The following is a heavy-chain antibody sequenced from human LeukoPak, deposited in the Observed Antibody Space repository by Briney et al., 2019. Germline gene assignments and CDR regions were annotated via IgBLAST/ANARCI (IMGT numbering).Heavy chain of an antibody. J-gene: IGHJ6*02. CDR3: ARGHTAMDDYYYYGMDV. CDR2: IYYSGST. CDR1: GGSISSGGYY. D-gene: IGHD5-18*01. Sequence: SSETLSLTCTVSGGSISSGGYYWSWLRQHPGKGLEWIVYIYYSGSTYCNPSLKSRVTISVDTSKNQFSLKLSSVTAADTAVYYCARGHTAMDDYYYYGMDVWGQGTTVTVSS. V-gene: IGHV4-31*03.